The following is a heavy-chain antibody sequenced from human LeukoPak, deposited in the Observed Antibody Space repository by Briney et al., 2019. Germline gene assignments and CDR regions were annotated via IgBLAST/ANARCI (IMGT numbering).Heavy chain of an antibody. CDR2: VTPSGDPT. CDR1: GFTFSTHG. D-gene: IGHD3-10*01. Sequence: GGSLRLSCAGSGFTFSTHGMNWVRQAPGKGLEWVSGVTPSGDPTYYADSVKGRFTISRDNSKNTLYLQMNSLRAEDTSVYYCAKDGSGSYYYTFDYWGQGTLVTVSS. J-gene: IGHJ4*02. V-gene: IGHV3-23*01. CDR3: AKDGSGSYYYTFDY.